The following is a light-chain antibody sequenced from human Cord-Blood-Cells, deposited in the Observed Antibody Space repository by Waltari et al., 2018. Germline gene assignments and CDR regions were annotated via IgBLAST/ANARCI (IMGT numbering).Light chain of an antibody. Sequence: EIVMTQSPPTLSVSPGDRATLSCRASQSVSSNLAWYQQKPGQAPRLLIYGASTRAPGIPARFSGSGSGTEFTLTISSLQSEDFAVYYCQQYNNWPRTFGQGTKVEIK. CDR1: QSVSSN. V-gene: IGKV3-15*01. J-gene: IGKJ1*01. CDR2: GAS. CDR3: QQYNNWPRT.